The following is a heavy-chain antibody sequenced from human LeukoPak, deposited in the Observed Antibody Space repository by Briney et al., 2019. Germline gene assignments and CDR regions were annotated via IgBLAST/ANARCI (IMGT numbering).Heavy chain of an antibody. V-gene: IGHV3-30*04. CDR2: MSSDGIKS. J-gene: IGHJ4*02. Sequence: SGGSLRLSCATSGFTFRMSGVHWVRQAPGKGLEWVALMSSDGIKSYYADSVKGRFTVSRDTSKDIVCLQMNSLSADDTGIYYCAKDHAGSGRAFEYWGQGTLLTVSS. CDR1: GFTFRMSG. CDR3: AKDHAGSGRAFEY. D-gene: IGHD3-10*01.